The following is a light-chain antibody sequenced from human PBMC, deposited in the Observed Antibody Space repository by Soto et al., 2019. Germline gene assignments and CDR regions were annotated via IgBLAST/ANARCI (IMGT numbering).Light chain of an antibody. CDR3: QQYASSPLT. CDR2: GAS. CDR1: QSVRSNY. Sequence: EIVLTQSPGTLPLSSGERATLSCRASQSVRSNYLAWYQQKPGQAPRLLIYGASSRATGIPDRFGGSGSGTDFTLTISRLEPEDFAVYYCQQYASSPLTFGGGTKVEIK. V-gene: IGKV3-20*01. J-gene: IGKJ4*01.